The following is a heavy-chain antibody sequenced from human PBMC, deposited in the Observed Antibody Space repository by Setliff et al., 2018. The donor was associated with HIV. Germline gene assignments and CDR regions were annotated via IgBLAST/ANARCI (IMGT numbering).Heavy chain of an antibody. CDR1: GYTLTELS. D-gene: IGHD6-13*01. CDR3: ATDPGYSSTWYSESLQH. Sequence: ASVKVSCKISGYTLTELSIHWVRQAPGKGLEWMANFDPEDGETFYAQKFQGRLTMTEDTSTDTAYMELSSLRSDDTAMYYCATDPGYSSTWYSESLQHWGQGTVATVSS. CDR2: FDPEDGET. J-gene: IGHJ1*01. V-gene: IGHV1-24*01.